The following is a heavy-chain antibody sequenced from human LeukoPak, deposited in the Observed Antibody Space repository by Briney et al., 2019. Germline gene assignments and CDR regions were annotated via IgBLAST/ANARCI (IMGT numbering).Heavy chain of an antibody. J-gene: IGHJ6*02. CDR1: GGSISSYY. V-gene: IGHV4-59*12. D-gene: IGHD2-2*01. Sequence: SETLSLTCTVSGGSISSYYWSWLRQPPGKGLEWIGYISYSGSTNFNPSLKSRVTISVDTSKNQFSLKLSSVTAADTAVYYCARDGIVVVPDANQYYYGLDVWGQGTTVTVSS. CDR3: ARDGIVVVPDANQYYYGLDV. CDR2: ISYSGST.